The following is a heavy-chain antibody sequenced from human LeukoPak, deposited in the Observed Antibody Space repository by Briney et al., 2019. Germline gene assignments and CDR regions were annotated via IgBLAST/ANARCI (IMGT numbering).Heavy chain of an antibody. CDR3: ASLGAYYRGDCYPTFDY. V-gene: IGHV4-39*01. CDR2: IYYSGST. J-gene: IGHJ4*02. D-gene: IGHD2-21*02. CDR1: GGSNSSGIYY. Sequence: NPSETLSLTCTVSGGSNSSGIYYWGWIRQPPGKGLEWIGTIYYSGSTYYNPSLKSRVTISIDTSKNQFSLKLSSVTAADTAVYYCASLGAYYRGDCYPTFDYWGQGTLVTVSS.